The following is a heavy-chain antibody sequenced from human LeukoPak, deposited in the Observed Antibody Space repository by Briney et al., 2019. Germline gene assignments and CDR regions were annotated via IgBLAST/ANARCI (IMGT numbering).Heavy chain of an antibody. Sequence: SGPTLIKPTQTLTLTCTFSAFSLIPSGVGVGWIRQPPGKSLEWLALIYRNDDKRYAPSLKSSLTITKDTSKNQVVLTMTNMDPVDTATYFCARRKVGGNSVEFDYWGQGIMVTVSS. CDR2: IYRNDDK. D-gene: IGHD4-23*01. CDR1: AFSLIPSGVG. V-gene: IGHV2-5*01. CDR3: ARRKVGGNSVEFDY. J-gene: IGHJ4*02.